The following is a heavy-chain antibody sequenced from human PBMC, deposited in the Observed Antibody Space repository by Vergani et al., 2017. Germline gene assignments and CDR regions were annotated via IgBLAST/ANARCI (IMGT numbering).Heavy chain of an antibody. V-gene: IGHV1-46*01. CDR2: INPRGGST. J-gene: IGHJ4*02. Sequence: QVQLVQSGAEVKKPGASVKLSCKASGYTFTSYYIHWARQAPGQGLEWMGIINPRGGSTSYAKKFQGRVSMTRETSTSTVYMELSSLRSEDTAVYYCARGNYYFDSSTYDNYFDYWGRGTLVTVSS. CDR3: ARGNYYFDSSTYDNYFDY. D-gene: IGHD3-22*01. CDR1: GYTFTSYY.